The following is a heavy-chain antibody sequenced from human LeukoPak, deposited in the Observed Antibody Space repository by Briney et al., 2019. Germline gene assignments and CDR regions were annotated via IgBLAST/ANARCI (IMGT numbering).Heavy chain of an antibody. V-gene: IGHV3-7*01. J-gene: IGHJ4*02. Sequence: GGSLRLSCAGSGSTFSSHWMSWVRQTPGKGLEWVANIKQDGSETSYVDSVKGRFTISRDNTQNSLSLQMGSLRVDDTALYYCARSPRRGEFDSWGQGTLVTVSS. CDR2: IKQDGSET. CDR1: GSTFSSHW. CDR3: ARSPRRGEFDS. D-gene: IGHD3-16*01.